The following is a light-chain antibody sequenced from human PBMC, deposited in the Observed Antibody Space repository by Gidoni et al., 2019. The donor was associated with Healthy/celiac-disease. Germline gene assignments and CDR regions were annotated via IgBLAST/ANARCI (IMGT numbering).Light chain of an antibody. CDR3: SSYTSSSTYV. J-gene: IGLJ1*01. CDR1: SSDVGGYHY. V-gene: IGLV2-14*01. CDR2: DVS. Sequence: QSAQTQPASVSGSPGQSITISCTGTSSDVGGYHYVSWYQQHPGKAPKLMIYDVSNRPSGVSNRFSGSKSGNTASLTISGLQAEDEADYYCSSYTSSSTYVFGTGTKITVL.